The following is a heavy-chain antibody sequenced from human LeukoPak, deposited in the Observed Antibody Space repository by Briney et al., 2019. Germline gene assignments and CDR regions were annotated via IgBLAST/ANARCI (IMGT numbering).Heavy chain of an antibody. J-gene: IGHJ4*02. D-gene: IGHD1-26*01. CDR3: AKVGPTRENYFDY. Sequence: ASVKVSCKASGYTFTSYYMHWVRQAPGQGPEWLGIINPSGGSTSYAQKFQGRVTMTRDTSTSTVYMELSSLRSEDTAVYYCAKVGPTRENYFDYWGQGTLVTVSS. V-gene: IGHV1-46*01. CDR1: GYTFTSYY. CDR2: INPSGGST.